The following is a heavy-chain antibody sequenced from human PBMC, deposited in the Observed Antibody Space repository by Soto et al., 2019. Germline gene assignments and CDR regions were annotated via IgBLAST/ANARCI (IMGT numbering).Heavy chain of an antibody. CDR2: INHSGST. J-gene: IGHJ1*01. D-gene: IGHD3-3*01. Sequence: SETLSLTCAVYGGSFSGYYWSWIRQPPGKGLEWIGEINHSGSTNYNPSLKSRVTISVDTSKNQFSLKLSSVTAADTAVYYCGRRAIQSAAFQHWGQGTLVTVSS. CDR3: GRRAIQSAAFQH. V-gene: IGHV4-34*01. CDR1: GGSFSGYY.